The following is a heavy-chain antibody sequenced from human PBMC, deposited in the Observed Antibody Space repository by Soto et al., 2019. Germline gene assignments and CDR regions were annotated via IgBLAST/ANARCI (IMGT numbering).Heavy chain of an antibody. V-gene: IGHV1-69*06. CDR3: ARVYWNYVGGFDY. CDR2: IIPIFGTA. J-gene: IGHJ4*02. D-gene: IGHD1-7*01. Sequence: QVQLVQSGAEVKKPGSSLKVSGKASGGTFSSYAISWVRQAPGQGLEWMGGIIPIFGTANYAQKFQGRVTITADKSTSTAYRELSSLRSEDTSVYYCARVYWNYVGGFDYWGQGTLVTVAS. CDR1: GGTFSSYA.